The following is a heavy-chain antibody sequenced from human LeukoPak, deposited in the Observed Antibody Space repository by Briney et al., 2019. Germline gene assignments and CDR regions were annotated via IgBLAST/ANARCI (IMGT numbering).Heavy chain of an antibody. D-gene: IGHD2-15*01. Sequence: ASVKVSCKASGYTLTDYNIHWVRQAPGQGLEWMGWINPNNGDTKCARKFQGWVTMTRDTSLSTAYMQLSNLTSDDTAVYYCAREGASVRHCSGGNCYSGAADWGQGTLVTVSS. J-gene: IGHJ4*02. CDR3: AREGASVRHCSGGNCYSGAAD. CDR2: INPNNGDT. V-gene: IGHV1-2*04. CDR1: GYTLTDYN.